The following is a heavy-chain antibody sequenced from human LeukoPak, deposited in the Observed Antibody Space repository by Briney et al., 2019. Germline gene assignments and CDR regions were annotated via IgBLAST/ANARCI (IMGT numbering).Heavy chain of an antibody. CDR2: IKSKTDGGTT. Sequence: GGSLRLSCAASGFTVSSNYMSWVRQAPGKGLEWVGRIKSKTDGGTTDYAAPVKGRFTISRDDSKNTLYLQMNSLKTEDTAVYYCTTSTEDLDIVVVPAAIRDDYWGQGTLVTVSS. D-gene: IGHD2-2*02. J-gene: IGHJ4*02. V-gene: IGHV3-15*01. CDR1: GFTVSSNY. CDR3: TTSTEDLDIVVVPAAIRDDY.